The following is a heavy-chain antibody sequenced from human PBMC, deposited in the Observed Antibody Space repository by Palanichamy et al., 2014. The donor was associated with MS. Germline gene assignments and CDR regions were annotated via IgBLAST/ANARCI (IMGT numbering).Heavy chain of an antibody. CDR3: ARASEDYYDSSGYHDY. CDR1: GFTFSSYS. J-gene: IGHJ4*02. CDR2: ISSSSSYI. D-gene: IGHD3-22*01. Sequence: EVQLVEVWGRAWSSLGGPVRLSCAASGFTFSSYSMNWVRQAPGKGLEWVSSISSSSSYIYYADSVKGRFTISRDNAKNSLYLQMNSLRAEDTAVYYCARASEDYYDSSGYHDYWGQGTLVTVSS. V-gene: IGHV3-21*01.